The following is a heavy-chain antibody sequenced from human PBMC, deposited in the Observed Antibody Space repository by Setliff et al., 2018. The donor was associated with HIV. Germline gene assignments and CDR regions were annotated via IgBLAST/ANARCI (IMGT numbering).Heavy chain of an antibody. CDR3: ATPGGGAGAFDI. CDR2: VRVYNGNT. CDR1: GYTFTGYF. J-gene: IGHJ3*02. V-gene: IGHV1-18*04. Sequence: ASVKVSCKASGYTFTGYFLHWVRQAPGQGLEWLGWVRVYNGNTKYAENFQDILTLTTDASTGTGFMELRGLRSDDTAVYCCATPGGGAGAFDIWGRGTMVTVSS. D-gene: IGHD3-10*01.